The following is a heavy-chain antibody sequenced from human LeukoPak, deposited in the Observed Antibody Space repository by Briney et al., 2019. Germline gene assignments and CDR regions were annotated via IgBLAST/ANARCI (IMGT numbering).Heavy chain of an antibody. Sequence: SETLSLTCAVYGGSFSGYYWSWIRQPPGKGLEWIGEINHSGSTNYNPSLKSRVTISVDTSKNQFSLKLSSVTAADTAVYYCARRIVPAAFGYWAQGSLVIVSS. CDR3: ARRIVPAAFGY. V-gene: IGHV4-34*01. CDR2: INHSGST. D-gene: IGHD2-2*01. CDR1: GGSFSGYY. J-gene: IGHJ4*02.